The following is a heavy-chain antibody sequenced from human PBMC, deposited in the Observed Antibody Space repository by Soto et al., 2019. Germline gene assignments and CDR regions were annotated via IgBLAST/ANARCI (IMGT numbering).Heavy chain of an antibody. J-gene: IGHJ5*02. CDR1: GGTFSSYA. Sequence: QVQLVQSGAEVKKPGSSVKVSCKASGGTFSSYAISWVRQAPGQGLEWMGGIIPIFGTANYAQKFQGRVTITAEKSTSTAYMELSSLRSEDTAVYYCARETDSSLKVEIWFDPWGQGTLVTVSS. CDR3: ARETDSSLKVEIWFDP. CDR2: IIPIFGTA. V-gene: IGHV1-69*06. D-gene: IGHD6-6*01.